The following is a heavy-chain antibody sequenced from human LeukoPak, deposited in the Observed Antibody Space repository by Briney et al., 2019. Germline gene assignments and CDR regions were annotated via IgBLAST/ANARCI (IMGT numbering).Heavy chain of an antibody. Sequence: GGSLRLSCAASGFTVSSISMSWVRQAPGKGLEWVSFIYSGGSTYYADSVKGRFTISRDNSKNTLYLQMNSLRAENTAVYYCARNADGRYYFDNWGQGTLVTVSS. CDR3: ARNADGRYYFDN. J-gene: IGHJ4*02. CDR1: GFTVSSIS. CDR2: IYSGGST. V-gene: IGHV3-53*01.